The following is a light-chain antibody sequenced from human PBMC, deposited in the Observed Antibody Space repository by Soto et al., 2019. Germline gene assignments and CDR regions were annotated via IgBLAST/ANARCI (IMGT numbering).Light chain of an antibody. Sequence: DIQMTQSPSTLSASVGDRVTITCRASQSISSWLAWYQQKPGKAPKLLIYKASTLESGVPSNFSGSGSGTEFTLTISSLQPEDFATYYCQHLNSYPYTFGQGTKVDIK. V-gene: IGKV1-5*03. CDR2: KAS. J-gene: IGKJ2*01. CDR3: QHLNSYPYT. CDR1: QSISSW.